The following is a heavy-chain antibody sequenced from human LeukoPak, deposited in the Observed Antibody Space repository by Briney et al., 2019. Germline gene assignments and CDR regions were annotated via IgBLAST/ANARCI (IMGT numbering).Heavy chain of an antibody. CDR3: ARVHDILTGYYNDYYFDY. CDR2: IYYSGST. J-gene: IGHJ4*02. CDR1: DDSITMYY. Sequence: PSETLSLTCTVSDDSITMYYWTWIRQPPGKGLEWIGYIYYSGSTNYNPSLKSRVTISVDTSKNQFSLKLSSVTAADTAVYYCARVHDILTGYYNDYYFDYWGQGTLVTVSS. D-gene: IGHD3-9*01. V-gene: IGHV4-59*01.